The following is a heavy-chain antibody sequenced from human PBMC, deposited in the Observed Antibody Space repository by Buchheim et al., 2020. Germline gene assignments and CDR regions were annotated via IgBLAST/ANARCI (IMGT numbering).Heavy chain of an antibody. CDR2: IYHSGST. J-gene: IGHJ4*02. CDR1: GGSISSGGYS. D-gene: IGHD4-23*01. Sequence: QLQLQESGSGLVKPSQTLSLTCAVSGGSISSGGYSWSWIRQPPGKGLEWIGYIYHSGSTYHNPSLKSRATISVDRSKNQFSLKLSSVTAADTAVYYCARVEDGGNSDYYYFDYWGQGTL. CDR3: ARVEDGGNSDYYYFDY. V-gene: IGHV4-30-2*01.